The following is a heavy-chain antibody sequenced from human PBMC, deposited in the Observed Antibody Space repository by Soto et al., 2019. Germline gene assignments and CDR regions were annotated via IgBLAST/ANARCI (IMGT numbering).Heavy chain of an antibody. CDR2: INAGNGNT. CDR1: GYTFTSYA. Sequence: ASVKVSCKASGYTFTSYAMHWVRQAPGQRLEWMGWINAGNGNTKYSQKFQGRVTITRDTSASTAYMELSSLRSEDTAVYYCARVGHYGSGSYHYHYYGMDVWGQGTTVTVSS. D-gene: IGHD3-10*01. J-gene: IGHJ6*02. CDR3: ARVGHYGSGSYHYHYYGMDV. V-gene: IGHV1-3*01.